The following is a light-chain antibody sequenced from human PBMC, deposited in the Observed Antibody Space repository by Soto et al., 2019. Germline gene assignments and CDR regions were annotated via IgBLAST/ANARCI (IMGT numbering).Light chain of an antibody. CDR3: SSYTTTIVV. J-gene: IGLJ2*01. V-gene: IGLV2-14*01. Sequence: QSALTQPASVSGSPGQSITISCSGISSDVGGDKYVSWYQQYPGKAPKLVFYDVNNRPSGVSNRFSGSKSGNTASLAISGLQAEDEADYYCSSYTTTIVVFGGGTKLTVL. CDR2: DVN. CDR1: SSDVGGDKY.